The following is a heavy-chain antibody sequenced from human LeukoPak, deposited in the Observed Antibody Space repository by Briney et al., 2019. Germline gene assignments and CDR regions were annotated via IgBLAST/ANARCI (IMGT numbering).Heavy chain of an antibody. Sequence: SVKVSCKASGGTFSSYAISCVRQAPGQGLEWMGGIIPIFGTANYAQKFQGRVTITADESTSTAYMELSSLRSEDTAVYYCARVVAWFGEPQYYFDYWGQGTLVTVSS. J-gene: IGHJ4*02. V-gene: IGHV1-69*13. CDR2: IIPIFGTA. CDR1: GGTFSSYA. CDR3: ARVVAWFGEPQYYFDY. D-gene: IGHD3-10*01.